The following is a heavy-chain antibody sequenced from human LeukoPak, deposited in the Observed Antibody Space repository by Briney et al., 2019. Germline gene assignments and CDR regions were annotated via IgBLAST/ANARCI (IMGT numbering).Heavy chain of an antibody. CDR1: GYTFTDYY. CDR2: INPNSGGT. V-gene: IGHV1-2*02. J-gene: IGHJ4*02. CDR3: AVTTVTTDDY. Sequence: ASVKVSCKASGYTFTDYYMHRVRQAPGQGLEWMGWINPNSGGTNYAQKFQGRVTMTRDTSISTAYMELSRLRSDDTAVYFCAVTTVTTDDYWGQGTLVTVSS. D-gene: IGHD4-17*01.